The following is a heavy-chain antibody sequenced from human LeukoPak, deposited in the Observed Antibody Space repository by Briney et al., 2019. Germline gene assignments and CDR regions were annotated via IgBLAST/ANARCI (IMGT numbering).Heavy chain of an antibody. CDR3: AREGGYYGSGSYNWFDP. CDR1: GFTFSSYA. J-gene: IGHJ5*02. Sequence: GGSLRLPCAASGFTFSSYAMGWVRQAPGKGLEWVSAITASGGNTYYADSVKGRFTISRDNSKNTLYLQVNSLRAEDTAVYYCAREGGYYGSGSYNWFDPWGQGTLVTVSS. V-gene: IGHV3-23*01. D-gene: IGHD3-10*01. CDR2: ITASGGNT.